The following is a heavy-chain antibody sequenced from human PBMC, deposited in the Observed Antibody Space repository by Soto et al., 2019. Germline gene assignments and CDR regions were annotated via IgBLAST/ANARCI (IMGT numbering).Heavy chain of an antibody. CDR3: ASGTMVRGAINPPGY. Sequence: PSETLSLTCTVSGGSISSGDYYWSWIRQPPGKGLEWIGYIYYSGSTYYNPSLKSRVTISVDTSKNQFSLKLSSVTAADTAVYYCASGTMVRGAINPPGYSGQGTLVTVSS. D-gene: IGHD3-10*01. CDR2: IYYSGST. CDR1: GGSISSGDYY. J-gene: IGHJ4*02. V-gene: IGHV4-30-4*01.